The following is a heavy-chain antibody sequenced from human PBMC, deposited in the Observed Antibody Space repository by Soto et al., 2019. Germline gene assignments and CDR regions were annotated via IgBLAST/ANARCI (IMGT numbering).Heavy chain of an antibody. D-gene: IGHD1-26*01. CDR2: IIPIFGTA. V-gene: IGHV1-69*06. CDR1: GGTFSSSA. J-gene: IGHJ4*02. CDR3: ARCRKWELPDY. Sequence: QVQLVQSGAEVKKPGSSVKGSCKSSGGTFSSSAISWVRAAPGRGLEWMGGIIPIFGTANYAQKFQRRVTITADKYTSTAYMELSRLRSEDTAVYYGARCRKWELPDYWGQGTLVTVSS.